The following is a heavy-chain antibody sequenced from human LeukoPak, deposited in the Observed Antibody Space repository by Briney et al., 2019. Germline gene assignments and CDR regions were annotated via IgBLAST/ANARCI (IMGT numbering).Heavy chain of an antibody. CDR1: GGSFSGYY. CDR3: ARDRTNRYYYYGMDV. Sequence: TSETLSLTCAVYGGSFSGYYWSWIRQPPGKGLEWIGEINHSGSTNYNPSLKSRVTISVDTSKNQFSLKLSSVTAADTAVYYCARDRTNRYYYYGMDVWGQGTTVTVSS. J-gene: IGHJ6*02. V-gene: IGHV4-34*01. CDR2: INHSGST.